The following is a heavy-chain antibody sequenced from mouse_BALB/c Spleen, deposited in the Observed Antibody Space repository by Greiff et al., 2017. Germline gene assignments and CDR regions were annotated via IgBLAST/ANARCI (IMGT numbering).Heavy chain of an antibody. J-gene: IGHJ3*01. CDR1: GFTFSSYG. D-gene: IGHD2-14*01. CDR2: ISSGGSYT. CDR3: ARQGYDGKTFAY. Sequence: EVQRVESGGDLVKPGGSLKLSCAASGFTFSSYGMSWVRQTPDKRLEWVATISSGGSYTYYPDSVKGRFTISRDNAKNTLYLQMSSLKSEDTAMYYCARQGYDGKTFAYWGQGTLVTVSA. V-gene: IGHV5-6*01.